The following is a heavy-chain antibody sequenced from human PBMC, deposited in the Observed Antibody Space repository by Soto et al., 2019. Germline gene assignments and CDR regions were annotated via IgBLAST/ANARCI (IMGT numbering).Heavy chain of an antibody. CDR3: ARGREWAPGSGSWFDP. J-gene: IGHJ5*02. CDR2: IWYDGSNK. Sequence: PGGSLRLSCAASGFTFSSYGMHWVRQAPGKGLEWVAVIWYDGSNKYYADSVKGRFTISRDNSKNTLYLQMNSLRAEDTAVYYCARGREWAPGSGSWFDPWGQGTLVTVSS. V-gene: IGHV3-33*01. D-gene: IGHD3-10*01. CDR1: GFTFSSYG.